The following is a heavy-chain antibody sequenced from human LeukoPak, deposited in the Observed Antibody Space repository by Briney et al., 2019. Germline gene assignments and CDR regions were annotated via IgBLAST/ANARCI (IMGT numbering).Heavy chain of an antibody. CDR1: GGSFSGYY. V-gene: IGHV4-34*01. J-gene: IGHJ4*02. Sequence: PSETLSLTCAVYGGSFSGYYWSWIRQPPGKGLEWIGEINHSGSTNYNPSLKSRVTISVDTSKNQFSLKLSSVTAADTAVYYCGSEGAFFDYWGQGTLVTVSS. D-gene: IGHD3-16*01. CDR3: GSEGAFFDY. CDR2: INHSGST.